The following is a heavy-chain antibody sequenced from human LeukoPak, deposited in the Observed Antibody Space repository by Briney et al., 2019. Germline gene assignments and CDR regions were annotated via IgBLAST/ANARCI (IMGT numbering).Heavy chain of an antibody. CDR1: GASINSHY. V-gene: IGHV4-4*07. CDR2: IHISGST. CDR3: ARALNPLPGTYYFDY. J-gene: IGHJ4*02. Sequence: SETLSLTCTVSGASINSHYWSWIRQPAGKGLEWIGRIHISGSTNYNSSLQSRVTMSVDTSKNQFSLKLTSVTAADTAVYYCARALNPLPGTYYFDYWGQGTLVTVSS. D-gene: IGHD2-15*01.